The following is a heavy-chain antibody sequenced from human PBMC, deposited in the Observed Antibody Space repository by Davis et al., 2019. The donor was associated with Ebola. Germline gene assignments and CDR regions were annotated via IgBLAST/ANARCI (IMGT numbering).Heavy chain of an antibody. CDR2: INPSGGST. Sequence: ASVKVSCKASGYTFTNYGITWVRQAPGQGREWMGIINPSGGSTSYAQKFQGRVTMTRDTSTSTVYMELSSLRSEDTAVYYCALLTGTTVDDIDYWGQGTLVTVSS. CDR3: ALLTGTTVDDIDY. V-gene: IGHV1-46*01. D-gene: IGHD1-14*01. J-gene: IGHJ4*02. CDR1: GYTFTNYG.